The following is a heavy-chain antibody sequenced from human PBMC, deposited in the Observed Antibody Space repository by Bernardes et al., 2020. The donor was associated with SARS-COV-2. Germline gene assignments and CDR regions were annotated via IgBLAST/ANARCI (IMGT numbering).Heavy chain of an antibody. CDR1: GFTLSSYW. CDR2: INSDGSST. Sequence: GGSLRLSCAASGFTLSSYWMHWVRQAPGKGLVWVSRINSDGSSTSYADSVKGRFTISRDNAKNTLYLQMNSLRAEDTAVYYCAKDRTTYYYGSGVSSYFDYWGQGTLVTVSS. D-gene: IGHD3-10*01. CDR3: AKDRTTYYYGSGVSSYFDY. V-gene: IGHV3-74*01. J-gene: IGHJ4*02.